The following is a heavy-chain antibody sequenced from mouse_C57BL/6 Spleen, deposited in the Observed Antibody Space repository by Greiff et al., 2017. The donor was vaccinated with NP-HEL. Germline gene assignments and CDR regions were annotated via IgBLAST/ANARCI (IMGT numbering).Heavy chain of an antibody. J-gene: IGHJ2*01. Sequence: QVQLQQSGAELARPGASVKMSCKASGYTFTSYTMHWVKQRPGQGLEWIGYINPSSGYTKYNQKFKDKATLTADKSSSTAYMPLSSLTSEDSAVYYCARKGITTVFDYWGQGTTLTVSS. CDR1: GYTFTSYT. CDR2: INPSSGYT. D-gene: IGHD1-1*01. V-gene: IGHV1-4*01. CDR3: ARKGITTVFDY.